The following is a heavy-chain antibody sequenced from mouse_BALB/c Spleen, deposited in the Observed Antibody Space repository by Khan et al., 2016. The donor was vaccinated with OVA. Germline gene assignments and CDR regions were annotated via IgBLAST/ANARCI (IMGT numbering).Heavy chain of an antibody. J-gene: IGHJ2*01. CDR3: ARSVTITTVVATDFYY. Sequence: EVQLQESGPGLVKPSQSLSLTCTVTGYSITSAYAWNWIRQFPGNKLEWMGYISYSGRTSYNPPLKSRTSIPRDTSKNQFFLQLNSLTTEDTATYYCARSVTITTVVATDFYYWGQGTTLTVSS. CDR1: GYSITSAYA. CDR2: ISYSGRT. V-gene: IGHV3-2*02. D-gene: IGHD1-1*01.